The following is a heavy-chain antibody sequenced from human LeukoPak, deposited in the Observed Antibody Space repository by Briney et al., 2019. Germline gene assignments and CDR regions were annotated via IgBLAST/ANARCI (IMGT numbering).Heavy chain of an antibody. D-gene: IGHD3-3*01. V-gene: IGHV4-61*02. Sequence: SETLSLTCTVSGGSISSGSYYWSWIRQPAGKGLEWIGRIYTSGSTNYNPSLKSRVTISVDTSKNQFSLKLSSVTVADTAVYYCAGGTADFWSGYYVPFDPWGQGTLVTVSS. CDR3: AGGTADFWSGYYVPFDP. CDR1: GGSISSGSYY. CDR2: IYTSGST. J-gene: IGHJ5*02.